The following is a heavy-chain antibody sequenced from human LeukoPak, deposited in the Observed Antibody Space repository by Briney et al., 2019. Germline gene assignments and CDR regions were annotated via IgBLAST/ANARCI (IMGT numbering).Heavy chain of an antibody. J-gene: IGHJ4*02. Sequence: ASVKVSCKASGYIFTSYDINWVRQATGQGLESMGWMNPNSGNTAYAQNFQGRVTMTRNTSISTAYMELSSLTSEDTAVYYCARDASQLGIDYWGQGTLVTVSS. CDR1: GYIFTSYD. D-gene: IGHD7-27*01. CDR2: MNPNSGNT. CDR3: ARDASQLGIDY. V-gene: IGHV1-8*01.